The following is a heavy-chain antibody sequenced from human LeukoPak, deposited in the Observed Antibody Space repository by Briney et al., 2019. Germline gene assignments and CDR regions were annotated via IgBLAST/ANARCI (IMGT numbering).Heavy chain of an antibody. CDR2: IYYSGST. Sequence: PSETLSLTCTVSGGSISSYYWSWIRQPPGKGLEWIGYIYYSGSTNYNPSLKSRVTISVDTSKNQFSLKLSSVTAADTAVYYCASCGGDCSPPNFDYWGQGTLVTVSS. J-gene: IGHJ4*02. CDR3: ASCGGDCSPPNFDY. D-gene: IGHD2-21*02. V-gene: IGHV4-59*08. CDR1: GGSISSYY.